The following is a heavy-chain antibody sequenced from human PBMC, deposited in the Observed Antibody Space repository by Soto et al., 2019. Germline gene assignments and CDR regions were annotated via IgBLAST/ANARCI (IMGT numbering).Heavy chain of an antibody. CDR2: ISYDGSNK. CDR3: ERALYYDFGT. D-gene: IGHD3-3*01. V-gene: IGHV3-30-3*01. J-gene: IGHJ5*02. CDR1: GFTFSSYA. Sequence: GSLRLSCAASGFTFSSYAMHWVRQAPGKGLEWVTLISYDGSNKYYADSVKGRFTISRDNSKNTLYLQMKSLRTEDTAVYYCERALYYDFGTWGQGTLVTVSS.